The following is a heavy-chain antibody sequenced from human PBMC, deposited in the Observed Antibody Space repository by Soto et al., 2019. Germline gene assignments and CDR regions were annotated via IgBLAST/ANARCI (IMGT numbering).Heavy chain of an antibody. CDR3: ASGYCSGGSCYSETRYYYMDV. CDR1: GGTFSSYA. D-gene: IGHD2-15*01. Sequence: SVKVSCKASGGTFSSYAISWVRQAPGQGLEWMGGIIPIFGTANYAQKFQGRVTITADKSTSTAYMELSSLRSEDTAVYYCASGYCSGGSCYSETRYYYMDVWGKGTTVTVSS. J-gene: IGHJ6*03. V-gene: IGHV1-69*06. CDR2: IIPIFGTA.